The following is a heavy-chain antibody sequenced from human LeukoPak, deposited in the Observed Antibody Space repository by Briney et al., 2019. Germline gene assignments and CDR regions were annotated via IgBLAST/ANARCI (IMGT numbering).Heavy chain of an antibody. J-gene: IGHJ5*02. V-gene: IGHV3-66*01. CDR1: GFTVSSNY. CDR2: IYTGGST. CDR3: YYASGSYA. Sequence: GGSLRLSCAASGFTVSSNYMSWVRQAPGKGLEWVSLIYTGGSTYYTDSVKGRFIISRDSSKNTVYLRMNSLRVEDTAIYYCYYASGSYAWGQGTLVTVSS. D-gene: IGHD3-10*01.